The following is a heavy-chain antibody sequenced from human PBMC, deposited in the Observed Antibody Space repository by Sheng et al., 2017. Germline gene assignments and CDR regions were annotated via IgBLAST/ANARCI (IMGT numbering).Heavy chain of an antibody. CDR1: GFTFSRYA. V-gene: IGHV3-23*01. CDR3: ATDPGSGSLDY. D-gene: IGHD6-19*01. CDR2: VSGSGGGT. J-gene: IGHJ4*02. Sequence: EVQLLESGGGLVQPGGSLRLSCSASGFTFSRYAMNWVRQAPGKGLEWVSCVSGSGGGTYYADAVKGRFTISRDNSKNTVYLQMNSLRADDTAVYYCATDPGSGSLDYWGQGTLVTVSS.